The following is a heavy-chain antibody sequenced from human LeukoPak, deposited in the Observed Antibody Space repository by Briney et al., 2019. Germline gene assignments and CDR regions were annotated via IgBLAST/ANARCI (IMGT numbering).Heavy chain of an antibody. Sequence: GGSLRLSCAASGFTFDDYAMHWVRQAPGKGLEWVSGISWNSGSIGYADSVKGRFTISRDNAKNSLYLQMNSLRAEDTALYYCGKDKAWQAVYYYYMDVWGKGTTVTVYS. CDR2: ISWNSGSI. V-gene: IGHV3-9*01. CDR3: GKDKAWQAVYYYYMDV. CDR1: GFTFDDYA. J-gene: IGHJ6*03.